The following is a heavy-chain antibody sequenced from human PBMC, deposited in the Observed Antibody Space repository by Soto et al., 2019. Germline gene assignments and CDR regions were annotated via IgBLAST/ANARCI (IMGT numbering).Heavy chain of an antibody. D-gene: IGHD3-3*01. V-gene: IGHV3-21*01. CDR1: GFTFSSYS. J-gene: IGHJ5*02. Sequence: GSLRLSCAASGFTFSSYSMNWVRQAPGKGLEWVSSISSSSSYIYYADSVKGRFTISRDNAKNSLYLQMNSLRAEDTAVYYCARDKSYYDFWSGYYPNWFDPWGQGTLVTVSS. CDR2: ISSSSSYI. CDR3: ARDKSYYDFWSGYYPNWFDP.